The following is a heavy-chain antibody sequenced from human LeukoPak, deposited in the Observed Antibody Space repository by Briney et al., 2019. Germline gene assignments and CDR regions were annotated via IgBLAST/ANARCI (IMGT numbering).Heavy chain of an antibody. Sequence: GESLKISCKGSGYSFTNYWIGWVRQMPGKGLEWMGIIYPVDSDTRYSPSFQGHVTISADKSISTAYLQWSGLKASDTAMYYCARHKGDYVWGYFDYWGQGTLVTVSS. V-gene: IGHV5-51*01. D-gene: IGHD3-16*01. CDR1: GYSFTNYW. CDR2: IYPVDSDT. CDR3: ARHKGDYVWGYFDY. J-gene: IGHJ4*02.